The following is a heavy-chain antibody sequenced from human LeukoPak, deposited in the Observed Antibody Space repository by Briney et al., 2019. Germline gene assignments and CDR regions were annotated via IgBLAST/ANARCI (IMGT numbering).Heavy chain of an antibody. CDR3: ARDTPITMVRGVTIDY. D-gene: IGHD3-10*01. Sequence: GASVNVSFKSSVYTFTSYGISWVRQAPGQGLEWMGWISAYNGNTNYAQKLQGRVTMTTDTSTSTAYMELRSLRSDDTAVYYCARDTPITMVRGVTIDYWGQGTLVTVSS. J-gene: IGHJ4*02. CDR2: ISAYNGNT. V-gene: IGHV1-18*01. CDR1: VYTFTSYG.